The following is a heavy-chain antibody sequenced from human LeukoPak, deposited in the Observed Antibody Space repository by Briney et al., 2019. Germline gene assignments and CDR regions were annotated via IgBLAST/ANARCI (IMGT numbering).Heavy chain of an antibody. CDR2: IFYSGST. Sequence: PSETLSLTCSVSGGSISTSNYYWGWIRQPPGKGLEWIGNIFYSGSTYYSPSLRSRVTISVDTSKNQFSLKLSSVTAADTAVYYCASFGPGARDYWGQGTLVTVSS. CDR1: GGSISTSNYY. CDR3: ASFGPGARDY. D-gene: IGHD1-26*01. J-gene: IGHJ4*02. V-gene: IGHV4-39*07.